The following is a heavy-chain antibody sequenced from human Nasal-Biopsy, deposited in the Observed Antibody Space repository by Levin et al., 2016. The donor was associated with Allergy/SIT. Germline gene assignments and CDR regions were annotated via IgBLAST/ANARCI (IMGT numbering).Heavy chain of an antibody. CDR1: GGTFSTYS. CDR2: IIPMFAIV. V-gene: IGHV1-69*13. J-gene: IGHJ6*02. Sequence: SVKVSCKASGGTFSTYSINWVRQAPGQGLEWMGGIIPMFAIVKYAQKFQGKVTITADESTSTAYMELSSLRSDDTAVYYCARAQGTGTTRRHYGMAVWGQGTAVTVPS. D-gene: IGHD1-1*01. CDR3: ARAQGTGTTRRHYGMAV.